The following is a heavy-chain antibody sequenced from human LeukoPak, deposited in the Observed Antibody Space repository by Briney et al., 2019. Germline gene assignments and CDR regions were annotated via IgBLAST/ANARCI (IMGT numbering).Heavy chain of an antibody. V-gene: IGHV3-7*01. CDR3: ARAYQLPLF. D-gene: IGHD2-2*01. J-gene: IGHJ4*02. CDR2: IKQDGSEK. CDR1: GFTFSTYW. Sequence: GGSLRLSCAASGFTFSTYWMGWVRQSPGKGLEWVANIKQDGSEKHYVDPVKGRFTISRDNTKNSLYLQMNSLRAEDTAVYYCARAYQLPLFWGQGTLVTVSS.